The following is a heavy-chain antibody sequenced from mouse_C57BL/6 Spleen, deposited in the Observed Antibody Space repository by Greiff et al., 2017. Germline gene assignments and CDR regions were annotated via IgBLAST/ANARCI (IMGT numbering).Heavy chain of an antibody. CDR1: GYSITSGYY. CDR2: ISYDGSN. CDR3: ARGGGYYGSSYDFDY. V-gene: IGHV3-6*01. Sequence: EVKLMESGPGLVKPSQSLSLTCSVTGYSITSGYYWNWIRQFPGNKLEWMGYISYDGSNNYNPSLKNRISITRDTSKNQFFLKLNSVTTEDTATYYCARGGGYYGSSYDFDYWGQGTTLTVSS. J-gene: IGHJ2*01. D-gene: IGHD1-1*01.